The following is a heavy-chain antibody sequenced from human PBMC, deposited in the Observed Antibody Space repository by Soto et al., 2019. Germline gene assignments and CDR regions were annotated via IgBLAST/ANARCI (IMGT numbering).Heavy chain of an antibody. Sequence: QVQLVRSGAEVKKPGASVKVSCKASGYTFTSYDINWVRQATGQGLEWMGWMNPNSGNTGYAQKFQGRVTMTRNTSISIAYMELSSLRSEDTAVYYCARGGYDILTGYYNRYYYYGMDVWGQGTTVTVSS. CDR3: ARGGYDILTGYYNRYYYYGMDV. CDR2: MNPNSGNT. J-gene: IGHJ6*02. D-gene: IGHD3-9*01. V-gene: IGHV1-8*01. CDR1: GYTFTSYD.